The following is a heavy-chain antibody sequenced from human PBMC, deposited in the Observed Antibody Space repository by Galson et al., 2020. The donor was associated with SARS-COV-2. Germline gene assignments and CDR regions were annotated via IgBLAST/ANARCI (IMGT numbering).Heavy chain of an antibody. J-gene: IGHJ4*02. Sequence: GGSLRLSCAASGFIFSSYAMHWVRQAPGKGLEWVAVISYDGSNKYYADSVKGRFTISRDNSKNTLYLQMNSLRAEDTAVYYCARSSSGYYPFDYWGQGTLVTVSS. V-gene: IGHV3-30-3*01. CDR3: ARSSSGYYPFDY. CDR1: GFIFSSYA. CDR2: ISYDGSNK. D-gene: IGHD3-22*01.